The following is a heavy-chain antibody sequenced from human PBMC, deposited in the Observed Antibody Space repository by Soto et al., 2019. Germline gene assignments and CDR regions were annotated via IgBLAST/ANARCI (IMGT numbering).Heavy chain of an antibody. V-gene: IGHV3-33*01. J-gene: IGHJ5*02. Sequence: QVQLVESGGGVVQPGRSLRLSCAASGFTFSSYGMHWVRQAPGKGLEWVAVIWYDGSNKYYADSVKGRFTISRDNSKNTLYLQMNSLRAEDTAVYYCARERAGPTWFDPWGQGTLVTVSS. CDR1: GFTFSSYG. CDR3: ARERAGPTWFDP. CDR2: IWYDGSNK. D-gene: IGHD6-19*01.